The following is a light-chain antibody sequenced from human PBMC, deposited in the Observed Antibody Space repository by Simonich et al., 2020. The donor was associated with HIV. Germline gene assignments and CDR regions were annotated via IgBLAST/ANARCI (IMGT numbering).Light chain of an antibody. Sequence: DIQMTQSPSTLSASVGDRVTNPCRASQRSSTWLAWYQQKPGKAPKLLIYAASSSQSGVPSRFSGSGYGTDFTLTISSLQPEDFATYYCQQSYSTPFTFGPGTKVDIK. J-gene: IGKJ3*01. CDR3: QQSYSTPFT. V-gene: IGKV1-39*01. CDR1: QRSSTW. CDR2: AAS.